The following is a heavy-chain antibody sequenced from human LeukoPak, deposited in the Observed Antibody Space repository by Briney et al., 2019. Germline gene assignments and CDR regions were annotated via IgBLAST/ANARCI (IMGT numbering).Heavy chain of an antibody. CDR1: GFTFDDYA. D-gene: IGHD6-6*01. V-gene: IGHV3-9*01. CDR2: ISWNSGSI. J-gene: IGHJ4*02. Sequence: PGGSLRLSCAASGFTFDDYAMHWVRQAPGKGLEWVSGISWNSGSIGYADSVKGRFTISRDNAKNSLYLQMNSLRAEDTALYYCAKAKSSRISLAPGVYWGQGTLVTVSS. CDR3: AKAKSSRISLAPGVY.